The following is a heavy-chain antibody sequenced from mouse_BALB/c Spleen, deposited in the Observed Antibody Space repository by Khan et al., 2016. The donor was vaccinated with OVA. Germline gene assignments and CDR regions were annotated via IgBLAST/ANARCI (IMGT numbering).Heavy chain of an antibody. D-gene: IGHD2-4*01. CDR3: AREGLRGVAMDY. J-gene: IGHJ4*01. CDR2: IYPGDDST. CDR1: GYTFTAYD. Sequence: QVRLQQSGPELVKPGASVKISCKASGYTFTAYDINWVRQRPGQGLEWIGWIYPGDDSTEYNENFRGKATLTADKSSNTAYMQRSSLNSEKSAVYFCAREGLRGVAMDYWGQGTSVSVSS. V-gene: IGHV1S56*01.